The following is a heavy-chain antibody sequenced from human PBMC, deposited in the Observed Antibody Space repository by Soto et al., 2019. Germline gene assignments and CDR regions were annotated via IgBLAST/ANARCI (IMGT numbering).Heavy chain of an antibody. J-gene: IGHJ6*02. V-gene: IGHV1-69*01. D-gene: IGHD3-3*01. CDR1: GGTFSSYA. Sequence: QVQLVQSGAEVKKPGSSVKVSCKASGGTFSSYAISWVRQAPGQGLEWMGGIIPIFGTANYAQKFQGRVTITADESTSTAYMELSSLRSEDTAVYYCARAARELRHFFRLVMGDHYYYYGMDVWGQGTTVTVSS. CDR3: ARAARELRHFFRLVMGDHYYYYGMDV. CDR2: IIPIFGTA.